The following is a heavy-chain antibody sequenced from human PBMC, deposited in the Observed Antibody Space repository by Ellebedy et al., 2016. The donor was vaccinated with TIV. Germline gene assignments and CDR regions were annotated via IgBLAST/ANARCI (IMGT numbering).Heavy chain of an antibody. V-gene: IGHV4-59*12. D-gene: IGHD5-18*01. J-gene: IGHJ3*02. CDR2: IYYSGST. CDR3: AKLYWLWPTWGAFDI. CDR1: GRSISSYS. Sequence: MPSETLSPTCTVPGRSISSYSWSRIRQPQGKGLEWIGYIYYSGSTTYHPSLKSRVTLSVDTSNNQFSLKLSSVTAADTAVYYCAKLYWLWPTWGAFDIWGQGTMVTVSS.